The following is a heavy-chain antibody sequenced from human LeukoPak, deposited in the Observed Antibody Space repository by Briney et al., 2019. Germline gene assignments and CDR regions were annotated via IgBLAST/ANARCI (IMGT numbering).Heavy chain of an antibody. CDR3: ARGGSGWYYFDY. Sequence: SETLSLTCTVSGGSISSSSYYWGWIRQPPGRGLEWIGSIYYSGSTYYNPSLKSRVTISVDTSKNQFSLKLSSVTAADTAVYYCARGGSGWYYFDYWGQGTLVTVSS. CDR2: IYYSGST. J-gene: IGHJ4*02. D-gene: IGHD6-19*01. V-gene: IGHV4-39*01. CDR1: GGSISSSSYY.